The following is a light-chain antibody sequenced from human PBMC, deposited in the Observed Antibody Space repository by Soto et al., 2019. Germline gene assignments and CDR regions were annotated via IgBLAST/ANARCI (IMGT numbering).Light chain of an antibody. CDR2: GDN. CDR1: SSNIGAEYD. Sequence: QSALTQPPSVSGAPGQRVAISCTGSSSNIGAEYDVHWYQQLPGTAPKRLIYGDNNRPSGVPDRFSGSKSGTSAPLAITGLQPEDEADYYCQSYDSSLTTFVFGTGTKVTVL. CDR3: QSYDSSLTTFV. J-gene: IGLJ1*01. V-gene: IGLV1-40*01.